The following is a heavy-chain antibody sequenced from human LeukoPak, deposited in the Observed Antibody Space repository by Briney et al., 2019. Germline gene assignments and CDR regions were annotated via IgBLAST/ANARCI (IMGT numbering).Heavy chain of an antibody. V-gene: IGHV1-2*02. CDR2: INPNSGGT. D-gene: IGHD6-6*01. CDR3: ARGPPRIAARGYYYYYMDV. CDR1: GYTFTGYY. Sequence: GASVKVSCKASGYTFTGYYMHWVRQAPGQGLEWMGWINPNSGGTNYAQKFQGRVTMTRNTSISTAYMKLSSLRSEDTAVYYCARGPPRIAARGYYYYYMDVWGKGTTVTVSS. J-gene: IGHJ6*03.